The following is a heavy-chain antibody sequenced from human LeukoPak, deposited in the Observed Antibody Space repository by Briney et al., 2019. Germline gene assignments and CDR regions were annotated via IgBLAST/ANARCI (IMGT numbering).Heavy chain of an antibody. D-gene: IGHD5-18*01. J-gene: IGHJ4*02. CDR1: GFSFDSYE. V-gene: IGHV3-48*03. CDR3: AKDLRGYSYGTIDY. CDR2: ISSSGSRL. Sequence: GGSLRLSCAASGFSFDSYEMNWVRQAPGKGLEWVSYISSSGSRLDYADSVKGRFTISRDNAKNTLYLQMNSLRAEDTAVYYCAKDLRGYSYGTIDYWGQGTLVTVSS.